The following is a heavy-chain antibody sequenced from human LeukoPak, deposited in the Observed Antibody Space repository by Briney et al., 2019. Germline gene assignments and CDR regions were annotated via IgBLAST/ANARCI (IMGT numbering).Heavy chain of an antibody. J-gene: IGHJ4*02. D-gene: IGHD3-3*02. CDR3: ARVSVGRYYFDN. CDR2: ISSSSSYI. CDR1: GFTFSTYS. Sequence: GGSLRLSCAASGFTFSTYSMNWVRQAPGKGLEWVSSISSSSSYIYYADSVKGRFTISRDNAKNSLSLQMNSLRAEDTAVYYCARVSVGRYYFDNWGQGTPVTVS. V-gene: IGHV3-21*01.